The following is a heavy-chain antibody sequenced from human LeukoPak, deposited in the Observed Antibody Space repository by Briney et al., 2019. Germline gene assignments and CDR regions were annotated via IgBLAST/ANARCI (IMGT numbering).Heavy chain of an antibody. V-gene: IGHV3-73*01. J-gene: IGHJ4*02. CDR3: TRHRVTNYYDSSGYD. CDR1: GFTFSGSA. Sequence: GGSLKLSRAASGFTFSGSAMHWVRQASGKGLEWVGRIRSKANSYATAYAASVKGRFTISRDDSKNTAYLQMNSLKTEDTAVYYCTRHRVTNYYDSSGYDWGQGTLVTVSS. D-gene: IGHD3-22*01. CDR2: IRSKANSYAT.